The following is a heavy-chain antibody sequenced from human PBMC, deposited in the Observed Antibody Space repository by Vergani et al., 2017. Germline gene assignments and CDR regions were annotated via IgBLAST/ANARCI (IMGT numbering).Heavy chain of an antibody. J-gene: IGHJ4*02. Sequence: QVQVVQSGAEVKKSGASVKVSWKTSVYTFSSYYMHWVRQAPGQGLEWMGIINPSGGHKNYAQKFQGRVTMTRDKSTSTVYMELSSLRSEDTAIYYCARGGYGLSTGYRYWGQGTLVTVSA. CDR3: ARGGYGLSTGYRY. D-gene: IGHD5-18*01. V-gene: IGHV1-46*03. CDR2: INPSGGHK. CDR1: VYTFSSYY.